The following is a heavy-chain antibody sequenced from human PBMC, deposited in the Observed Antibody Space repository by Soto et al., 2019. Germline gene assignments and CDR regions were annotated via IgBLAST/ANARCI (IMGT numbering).Heavy chain of an antibody. D-gene: IGHD6-13*01. CDR3: AKHLFSTWNTRTVIGMDV. V-gene: IGHV3-33*06. Sequence: QEQLEESGGGVVQPGRSLGLSCAASGFTFSSYAMHWDRQAPGKGLEWVAVIWNDGTNKYYADTVKDRFTISRDNFRNTLYLQMSSLRDEDTAVYLCAKHLFSTWNTRTVIGMDVWAQGTTVTVSS. CDR2: IWNDGTNK. J-gene: IGHJ6*02. CDR1: GFTFSSYA.